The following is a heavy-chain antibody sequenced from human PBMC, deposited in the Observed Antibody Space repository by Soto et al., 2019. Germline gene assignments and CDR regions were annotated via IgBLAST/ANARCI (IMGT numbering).Heavy chain of an antibody. Sequence: GVSLKISCKVSGYSFTSYWIGWVCQMPGKGLEWMGMIYPGDSDTRYSPSFQGQVTISADKSISTAYLQWSSLKASDTAMYYCARHTRLGYCSGGSCRTYYYYGMDVWGQGTTVTV. V-gene: IGHV5-51*01. CDR2: IYPGDSDT. J-gene: IGHJ6*02. CDR1: GYSFTSYW. D-gene: IGHD2-15*01. CDR3: ARHTRLGYCSGGSCRTYYYYGMDV.